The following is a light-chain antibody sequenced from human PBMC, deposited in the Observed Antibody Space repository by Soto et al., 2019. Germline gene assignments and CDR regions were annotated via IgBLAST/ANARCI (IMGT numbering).Light chain of an antibody. CDR3: QQYGSSPRT. Sequence: EIVLTQSPGTLSLSPGERAILSCRASQSVSSGYLAWYRQKPGQAPSLLIYGASSRATGIPDRFSGSGSGTDFTLTISRLEPEDFAVYYCQQYGSSPRTFGQGTKVEMK. J-gene: IGKJ1*01. CDR2: GAS. V-gene: IGKV3-20*01. CDR1: QSVSSGY.